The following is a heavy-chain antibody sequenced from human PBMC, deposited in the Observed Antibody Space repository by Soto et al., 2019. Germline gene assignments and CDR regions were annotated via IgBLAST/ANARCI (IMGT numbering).Heavy chain of an antibody. Sequence: EVHLVQSGGGLVQPGESLSLSCVASGFTFNDYAMHWVRQTPGKGLEWVAAISNRGSSAYDADSLKGRFTFSRDKSTNTLSLPMHTLRVEETAVYSCAKACCDAAICCPCESWGQGTQVAVSP. D-gene: IGHD2-2*01. CDR1: GFTFNDYA. CDR3: AKACCDAAICCPCES. CDR2: ISNRGSSA. J-gene: IGHJ4*02. V-gene: IGHV3-23*04.